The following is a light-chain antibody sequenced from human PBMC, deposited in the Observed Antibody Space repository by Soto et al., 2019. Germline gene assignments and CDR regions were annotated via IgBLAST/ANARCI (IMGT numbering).Light chain of an antibody. CDR1: QSIGHS. J-gene: IGKJ1*01. V-gene: IGKV1-39*01. CDR3: QQSSITPPT. CDR2: AAS. Sequence: DIQMTQSPSSLSASAGDRLTITCRASQSIGHSLNWYQQKPGKAPKPLIYAASSLQSGVPSRFSGSGSGTGFTLTISSLQRDDFATYYCQQSSITPPTFGQGTQVEI.